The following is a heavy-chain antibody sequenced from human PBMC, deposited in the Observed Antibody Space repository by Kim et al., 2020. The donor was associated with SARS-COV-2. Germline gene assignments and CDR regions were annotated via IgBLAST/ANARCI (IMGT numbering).Heavy chain of an antibody. CDR2: ISYDGSNK. D-gene: IGHD3-9*01. Sequence: GGSLRLSCAASGFTFSSYGMHWVRQAPGKGLEWVAVISYDGSNKYYADSVKGRFTISRDNSKNTLYLQMNSLRAEDTAVYYCAKDMRYYDILTGYLARMDYYYGMDVWGQGTTVTVSS. V-gene: IGHV3-30*18. CDR1: GFTFSSYG. CDR3: AKDMRYYDILTGYLARMDYYYGMDV. J-gene: IGHJ6*02.